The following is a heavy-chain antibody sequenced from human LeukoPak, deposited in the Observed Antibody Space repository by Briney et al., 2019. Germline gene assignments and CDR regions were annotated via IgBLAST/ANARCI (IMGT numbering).Heavy chain of an antibody. CDR3: ARSIVGATTRLYYYGMDV. Sequence: PGGSLRLSCAASGFTFSSYAMHWVRQAPGKGLEWVAVISYDGSNKYYADSVKGRFTISRDNSKNTLYLQMNSLRAEDTAVYYCARSIVGATTRLYYYGMDVWGQGTTVTVS. CDR1: GFTFSSYA. V-gene: IGHV3-30-3*01. CDR2: ISYDGSNK. D-gene: IGHD1-26*01. J-gene: IGHJ6*02.